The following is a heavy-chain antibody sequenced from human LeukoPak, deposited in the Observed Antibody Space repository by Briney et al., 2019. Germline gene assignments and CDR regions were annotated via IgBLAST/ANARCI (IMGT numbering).Heavy chain of an antibody. D-gene: IGHD2-2*01. Sequence: SETLSLTCAVYGGSFSGYYWSWIRQPPGKGLEWIGEISHSGSTNYNPSLKSRVTISVDTSKNQFSLKLSSVTAADTAVYYCAMRVVGYCSSTSCYPFDYWGQGTLATVSS. V-gene: IGHV4-34*01. CDR3: AMRVVGYCSSTSCYPFDY. CDR2: ISHSGST. CDR1: GGSFSGYY. J-gene: IGHJ4*02.